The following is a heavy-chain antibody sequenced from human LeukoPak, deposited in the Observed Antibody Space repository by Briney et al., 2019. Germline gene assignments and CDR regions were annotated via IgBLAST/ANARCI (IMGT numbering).Heavy chain of an antibody. J-gene: IGHJ6*02. CDR1: GLTVSSSY. Sequence: PGGSLRLSCAASGLTVSSSYMSWVRQAPGKGLEWVSIIYNDGSTYYADSMKGRFTISRDNSKNTLYLQMSSLRIEDTAVYYCAKVYRSEDYIFYYGMDVWGQGTTVTVSS. CDR2: IYNDGST. D-gene: IGHD4-11*01. V-gene: IGHV3-53*05. CDR3: AKVYRSEDYIFYYGMDV.